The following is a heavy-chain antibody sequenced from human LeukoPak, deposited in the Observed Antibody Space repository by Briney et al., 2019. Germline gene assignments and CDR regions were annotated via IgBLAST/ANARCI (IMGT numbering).Heavy chain of an antibody. Sequence: GGSLRLSCAASGFTFSTSGTHWVRQAPGKGLEWVAFIRFDGTSEFYADSVKARFTISRDNSQNTVSLQLNNLRIEDTALYYCAKTSLSDPSGHYYYMDVWGKGTTVTVSS. D-gene: IGHD3-3*01. CDR1: GFTFSTSG. CDR2: IRFDGTSE. J-gene: IGHJ6*03. V-gene: IGHV3-30*02. CDR3: AKTSLSDPSGHYYYMDV.